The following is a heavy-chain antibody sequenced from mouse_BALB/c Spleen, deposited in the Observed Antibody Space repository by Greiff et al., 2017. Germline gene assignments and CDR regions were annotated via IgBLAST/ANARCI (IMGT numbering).Heavy chain of an antibody. CDR1: GFTFRSYA. Sequence: EVMLVESGGGLVKPGGSLKLSCAASGFTFRSYAMSWVRQTPEKRLEWVASISSGGSTYYPDSVKGRFTISRDNARNILYLQMSSLRSEDTAMYYCARLERAMDYWGQGTSVTVSS. V-gene: IGHV5-6-5*01. CDR3: ARLERAMDY. CDR2: ISSGGST. J-gene: IGHJ4*01.